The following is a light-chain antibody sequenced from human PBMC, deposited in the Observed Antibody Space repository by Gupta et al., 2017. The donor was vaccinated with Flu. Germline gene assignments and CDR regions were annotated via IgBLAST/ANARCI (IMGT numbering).Light chain of an antibody. CDR1: SSNIGSNP. Sequence: SVLPQPPSASGPPGQRVTISCSGGSSNIGSNPVNWCQQVPGTTPKVLIEDNNRRPSGGPDRVAGSKSGTSDALAISGLQAEEEADYDYGDWEESRKGVDVCGTGTKVTVL. CDR2: DNN. CDR3: GDWEESRKGVDV. J-gene: IGLJ1*01. V-gene: IGLV1-44*01.